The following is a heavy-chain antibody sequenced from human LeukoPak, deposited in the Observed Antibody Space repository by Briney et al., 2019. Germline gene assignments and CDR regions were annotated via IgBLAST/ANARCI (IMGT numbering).Heavy chain of an antibody. CDR2: IWYGGSNK. D-gene: IGHD3-16*01. Sequence: PGRSLRLSCAASGFTFSSYGMHWVRQAPGKGREWVAVIWYGGSNKYYADSVKGRFTISRDNSKNRLYLQMNSLRAEDTAVYYCAGGGTSLHYWGQGTLVTVSS. V-gene: IGHV3-33*01. CDR3: AGGGTSLHY. J-gene: IGHJ4*02. CDR1: GFTFSSYG.